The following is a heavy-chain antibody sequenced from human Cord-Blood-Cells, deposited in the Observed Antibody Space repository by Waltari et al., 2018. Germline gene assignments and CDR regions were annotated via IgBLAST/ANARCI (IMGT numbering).Heavy chain of an antibody. D-gene: IGHD3-10*01. J-gene: IGHJ3*02. Sequence: QVLLLRSAAEGHNSAASVQLTCKASGFTFTCYYINWVRQAHRQGLEWMGWINPNSGGTNYAQKFQGRVTMTRDTSISTAYMELSRLRSDDTAVYYCARDRYYYGSGRRDAFDIWGQGTMVTVSS. V-gene: IGHV1-2*02. CDR2: INPNSGGT. CDR1: GFTFTCYY. CDR3: ARDRYYYGSGRRDAFDI.